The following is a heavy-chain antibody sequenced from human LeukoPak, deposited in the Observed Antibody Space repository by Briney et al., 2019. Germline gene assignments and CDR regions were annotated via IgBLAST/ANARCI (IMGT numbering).Heavy chain of an antibody. V-gene: IGHV1-18*01. D-gene: IGHD2-15*01. J-gene: IGHJ4*02. CDR2: ISAYNGNT. CDR1: GYTFTSYG. CDR3: ATLGRRSGYCSGGSCYTTDY. Sequence: ASVKVSCKASGYTFTSYGISWVRQAPGQGLEWMGWISAYNGNTNYAQKLQGRVTMTTDASTSTVYMELRSPGSDDTAVYYCATLGRRSGYCSGGSCYTTDYWGQGTLVTVSS.